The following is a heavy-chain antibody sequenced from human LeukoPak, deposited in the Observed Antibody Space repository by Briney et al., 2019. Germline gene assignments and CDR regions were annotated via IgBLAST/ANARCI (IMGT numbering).Heavy chain of an antibody. CDR2: INHDGSST. CDR1: GFTFSSYW. D-gene: IGHD6-19*01. Sequence: PGGSLRLSCVASGFTFSSYWMHWVRQAPGRGLVWVSRINHDGSSTTYADSVKGRFTISRDNAKNTLYLQMNSLRAEDTAVYYCARDRGAGNPPDYWGQGTLVTVSS. J-gene: IGHJ4*02. CDR3: ARDRGAGNPPDY. V-gene: IGHV3-74*01.